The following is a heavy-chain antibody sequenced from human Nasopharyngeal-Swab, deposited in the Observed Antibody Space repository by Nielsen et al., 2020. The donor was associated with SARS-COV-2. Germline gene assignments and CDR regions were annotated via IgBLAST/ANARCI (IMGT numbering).Heavy chain of an antibody. CDR3: ARDAPPARLGY. D-gene: IGHD1-1*01. J-gene: IGHJ4*02. CDR2: ISSSSSYI. V-gene: IGHV3-21*01. Sequence: DRQPPGKGLEWVSSISSSSSYIYYADSVKGRFTVSRDNAKNSLYLQMNSLRAGDTAIYYCARDAPPARLGYWGQGTLVTVSS.